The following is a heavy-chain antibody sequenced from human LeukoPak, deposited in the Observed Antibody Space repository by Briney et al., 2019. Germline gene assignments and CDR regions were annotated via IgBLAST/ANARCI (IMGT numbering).Heavy chain of an antibody. CDR3: ARGPKNSGSSFDP. D-gene: IGHD1-7*01. Sequence: SQTLSLTCSVSGGSISSGNYYWTWIRQPPEKGLEWIGYIYYSGSAYYNPSLKSRINLSVDTYKNQFSLKLSSVTAADTAVYYCARGPKNSGSSFDPWGQGTLVTVSS. CDR1: GGSISSGNYY. V-gene: IGHV4-30-4*08. J-gene: IGHJ5*02. CDR2: IYYSGSA.